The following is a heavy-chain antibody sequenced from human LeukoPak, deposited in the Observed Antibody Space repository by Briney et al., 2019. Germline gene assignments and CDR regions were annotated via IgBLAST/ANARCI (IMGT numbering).Heavy chain of an antibody. D-gene: IGHD2-2*01. CDR3: ARSLGYCSSTSCLTNWFDP. CDR1: GYTFTSYG. V-gene: IGHV1-18*01. Sequence: ASVKVSCTASGYTFTSYGISWVRQAPGQGLEWMGWISAYNGNTNYAQKLQGRVTMTTDTSTSTAYMELRSLRSDDTAVYYCARSLGYCSSTSCLTNWFDPWGQGTLVTVSS. J-gene: IGHJ5*02. CDR2: ISAYNGNT.